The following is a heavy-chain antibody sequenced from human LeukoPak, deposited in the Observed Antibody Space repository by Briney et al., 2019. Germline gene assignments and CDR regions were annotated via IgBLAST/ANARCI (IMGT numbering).Heavy chain of an antibody. CDR1: GFTFSSYG. D-gene: IGHD2-2*01. CDR2: IRYDGSNK. V-gene: IGHV3-30*02. J-gene: IGHJ4*02. CDR3: AVEDCSSTSCPNY. Sequence: GGSLRLSCAASGFTFSSYGMHWVRQAPGKGLEWVAFIRYDGSNKYYADSVKGRFTISRDNSKNTLYLQMNSLRAEDTAVYCCAVEDCSSTSCPNYWGQGTLVTVSS.